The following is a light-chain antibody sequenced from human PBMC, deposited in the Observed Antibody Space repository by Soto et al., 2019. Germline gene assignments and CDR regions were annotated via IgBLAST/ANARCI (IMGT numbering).Light chain of an antibody. CDR3: LQDYSYPWT. CDR2: AAS. CDR1: QGIRND. J-gene: IGKJ1*01. Sequence: IPMTQSPSSLAASVGDRVTITCRASQGIRNDLGWYQQKPGKAPKLLIHAASSLESGVPSRFSGSGSDTDFTFTISSLQPEDFATYYCLQDYSYPWTFGQGTKVEI. V-gene: IGKV1-6*01.